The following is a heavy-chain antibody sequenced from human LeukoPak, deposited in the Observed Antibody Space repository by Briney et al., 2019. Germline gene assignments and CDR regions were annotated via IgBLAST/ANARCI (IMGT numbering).Heavy chain of an antibody. CDR3: ARQDRTYYYDSSGSKIDY. V-gene: IGHV4-39*01. CDR1: GGSISSSSYY. CDR2: IYYSGST. D-gene: IGHD3-22*01. Sequence: SETLSLTCTVSGGSISSSSYYRGWIRQPPGKGLEWIGSIYYSGSTYYNPSLKSRVTISVDTSKNQFSLKLSSVTAADTAVYYCARQDRTYYYDSSGSKIDYWGQGTLVTVSS. J-gene: IGHJ4*02.